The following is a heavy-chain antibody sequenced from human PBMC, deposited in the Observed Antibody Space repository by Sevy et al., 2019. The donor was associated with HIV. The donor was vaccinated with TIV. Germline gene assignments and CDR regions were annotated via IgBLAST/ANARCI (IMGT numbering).Heavy chain of an antibody. D-gene: IGHD2-2*01. V-gene: IGHV4-31*03. CDR1: GGSIITANYY. Sequence: SETLSLTCTVSGGSIITANYYWTWIRQHPGKGLEWIGYIYYTGGTYYNPSLSNRVTLSVDTSKNRLFLTLRSVTAADTALYYCARGRLVPAATPYADSWGQGTLVTVSS. CDR3: ARGRLVPAATPYADS. CDR2: IYYTGGT. J-gene: IGHJ4*02.